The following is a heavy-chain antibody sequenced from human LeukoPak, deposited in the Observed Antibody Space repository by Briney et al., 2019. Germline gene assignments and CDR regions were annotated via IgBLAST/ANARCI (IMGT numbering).Heavy chain of an antibody. CDR2: IYYSGST. D-gene: IGHD6-13*01. CDR3: ARIGAAAGTGGFDY. J-gene: IGHJ4*02. CDR1: GGSISSYY. V-gene: IGHV4-59*08. Sequence: SETLSLTCTVSGGSISSYYWSWIRQPPEEGLERIGYIYYSGSTNYNPSLKSRVTISVDTSKNQFSLKLSSVTAADTAVYYCARIGAAAGTGGFDYWGQGTLVTVSS.